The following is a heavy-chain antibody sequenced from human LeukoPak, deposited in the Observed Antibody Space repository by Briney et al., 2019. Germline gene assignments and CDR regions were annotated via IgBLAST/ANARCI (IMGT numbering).Heavy chain of an antibody. Sequence: GSLRLSCAPSGFTFSAYSLSWVRQAPGKGLEWVAKIKKDGSEKDYVDSVKGRFTIPRDNDKGSLYLQLNSLRVEDTAIYYCARGFQSGGSPVWGQGTLVTVSS. CDR1: GFTFSAYS. D-gene: IGHD2-15*01. CDR2: IKKDGSEK. CDR3: ARGFQSGGSPV. V-gene: IGHV3-7*01. J-gene: IGHJ4*02.